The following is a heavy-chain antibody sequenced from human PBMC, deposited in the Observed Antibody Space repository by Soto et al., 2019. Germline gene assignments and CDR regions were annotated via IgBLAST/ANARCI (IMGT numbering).Heavy chain of an antibody. CDR2: INPSGGST. Sequence: GASVKVSCKASGYTFTSYYMHWVRQAPGQGLEWMGIINPSGGSTSYAQKFQGRVTMTRDTSTSTVYMELSSLRSEDTAVYYRARGREPSTIAAAGSPRYYYYYGMDVWGQGTTVTVSS. D-gene: IGHD6-13*01. J-gene: IGHJ6*02. CDR1: GYTFTSYY. CDR3: ARGREPSTIAAAGSPRYYYYYGMDV. V-gene: IGHV1-46*01.